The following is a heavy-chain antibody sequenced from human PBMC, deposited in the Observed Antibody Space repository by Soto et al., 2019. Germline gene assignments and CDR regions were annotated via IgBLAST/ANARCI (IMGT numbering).Heavy chain of an antibody. D-gene: IGHD3-22*01. CDR3: ATHSSDNSAYGY. V-gene: IGHV1-18*04. J-gene: IGHJ4*02. Sequence: ASVKVSCKASGYIFNSNGISWVRQAPGQGLEWMWWISVYNGHIILAQRVQDRVTMTTDTSTSTTYMELRSLRSDDTAVYDCATHSSDNSAYGYWGQGTLVTVSS. CDR1: GYIFNSNG. CDR2: ISVYNGHI.